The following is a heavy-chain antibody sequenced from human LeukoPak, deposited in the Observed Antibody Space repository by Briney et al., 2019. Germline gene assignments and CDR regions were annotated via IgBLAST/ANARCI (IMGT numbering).Heavy chain of an antibody. J-gene: IGHJ4*02. V-gene: IGHV4-61*02. D-gene: IGHD4-17*01. CDR3: ARDLDGDYASYSFDY. CDR1: LGSISSGSYY. CDR2: FHTSGTT. Sequence: PSEALSLTCTLSLGSISSGSYYWSWARQPARKGLECIGRFHTSGTTYYNTSRRGRFPISENTSQNQCFLKRGACTAAAPAFYSCARDLDGDYASYSFDYWGQGSLVTVSS.